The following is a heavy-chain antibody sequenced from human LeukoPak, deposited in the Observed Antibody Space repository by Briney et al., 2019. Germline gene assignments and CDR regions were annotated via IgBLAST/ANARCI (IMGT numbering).Heavy chain of an antibody. Sequence: GASVKVSCKASGGTFSSYAISWVRQAPGQGLEWMGRIIPILGIANYAQKFQGRVTITADKSTSTAYMELSSLRSEDTAVYYCASTPGSGSRDYWGQGTLVTVSS. D-gene: IGHD3-10*01. CDR3: ASTPGSGSRDY. J-gene: IGHJ4*02. CDR2: IIPILGIA. CDR1: GGTFSSYA. V-gene: IGHV1-69*04.